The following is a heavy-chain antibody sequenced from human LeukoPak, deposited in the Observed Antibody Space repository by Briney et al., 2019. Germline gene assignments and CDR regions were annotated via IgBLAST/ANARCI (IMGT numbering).Heavy chain of an antibody. CDR1: GFTFSTYD. V-gene: IGHV3-21*01. D-gene: IGHD2-2*02. J-gene: IGHJ6*02. CDR3: ARHLKLVPAAIHYFAMDV. Sequence: TGGSLRLSCAASGFTFSTYDMNWVRQTSGKGLEWVSSISTASDYIYYADSVKGRLTISRDNAKNSLYLQMNSLRAEDTAIYYCARHLKLVPAAIHYFAMDVWGQGTTVTVSS. CDR2: ISTASDYI.